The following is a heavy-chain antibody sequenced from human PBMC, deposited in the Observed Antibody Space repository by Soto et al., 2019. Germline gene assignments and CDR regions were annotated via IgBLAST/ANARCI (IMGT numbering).Heavy chain of an antibody. J-gene: IGHJ4*02. CDR3: ARLAGSSFFTY. V-gene: IGHV4-39*01. CDR1: GGSIISSPDW. Sequence: QLRLQESGPGLVKPSETLSLIYTVSGGSIISSPDWWGWVRQPPGKGPEWIASIYRDGATYYNPSLNSRVTVFVDSSKNQFSLKLTSVTAADTAIYYCARLAGSSFFTYWGQGTRVTVSS. D-gene: IGHD6-6*01. CDR2: IYRDGAT.